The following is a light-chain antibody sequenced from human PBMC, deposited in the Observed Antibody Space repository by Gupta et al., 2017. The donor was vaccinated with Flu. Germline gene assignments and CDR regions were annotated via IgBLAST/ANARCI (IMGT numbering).Light chain of an antibody. CDR1: HSVSSY. J-gene: IGKJ5*01. CDR3: QQRGNWPPIT. CDR2: DAS. Sequence: ESATPSCRASHSVSSYLAWYQLNTRQAPTLLIYDASNRATGIPARCSGSGSGTDFTLTISSLEPEDFAVYYCQQRGNWPPITFGQETRLEIK. V-gene: IGKV3-11*01.